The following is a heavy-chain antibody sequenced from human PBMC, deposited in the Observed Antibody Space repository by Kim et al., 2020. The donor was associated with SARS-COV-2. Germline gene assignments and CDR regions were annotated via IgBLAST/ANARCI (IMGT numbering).Heavy chain of an antibody. CDR3: ANLGDLYGY. J-gene: IGHJ4*02. D-gene: IGHD2-21*01. CDR2: GST. V-gene: IGHV4-39*01. Sequence: GSTYYTPSLKRRVTISVDTSKNQFSLKLSSVTAADTAVYYCANLGDLYGYWGQGTLVTVSS.